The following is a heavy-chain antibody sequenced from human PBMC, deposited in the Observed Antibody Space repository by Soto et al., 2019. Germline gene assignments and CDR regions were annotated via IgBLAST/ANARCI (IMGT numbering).Heavy chain of an antibody. CDR2: IIPIFGTA. J-gene: IGHJ6*03. CDR1: GGTFSSYA. Sequence: ASVKVSCKASGGTFSSYAISWVRQAPGQGLEWMGGIIPIFGTANYAQKFQGRVTITADESTSTAYMELSSLRSEDTAVYYCASPRDGGGYYYYYYMDVWGKGTTVTVSS. V-gene: IGHV1-69*13. D-gene: IGHD2-15*01. CDR3: ASPRDGGGYYYYYYMDV.